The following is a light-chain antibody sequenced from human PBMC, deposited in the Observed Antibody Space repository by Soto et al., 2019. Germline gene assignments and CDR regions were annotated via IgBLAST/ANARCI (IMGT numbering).Light chain of an antibody. Sequence: QSALTQPRSVSGSPGQSVTISCTGTSSDVGGYNYVSWYQQHPGKAPKLMIYDVSKRPSGVPDRFSGSKSGNTASLTISGLQAEDEADYYCQSVDSSDQGFFGGGTKLTVL. CDR3: QSVDSSDQGF. V-gene: IGLV2-11*01. J-gene: IGLJ2*01. CDR1: SSDVGGYNY. CDR2: DVS.